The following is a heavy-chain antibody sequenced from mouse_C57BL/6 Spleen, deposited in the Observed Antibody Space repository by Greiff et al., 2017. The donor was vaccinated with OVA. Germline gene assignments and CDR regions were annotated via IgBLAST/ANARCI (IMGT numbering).Heavy chain of an antibody. D-gene: IGHD1-1*01. CDR2: IDPSDSYT. CDR3: ASSLLLRSHFDY. CDR1: GYTFTSYW. V-gene: IGHV1-69*01. J-gene: IGHJ2*01. Sequence: QVHVKQPGAELVMPGASVKLSCKASGYTFTSYWMHWVKQRPGQGLEWIGEIDPSDSYTNYNQKFKGKSTLTVDKSSSTAYMQLSSLTSEDSAVYYCASSLLLRSHFDYWGQGTTLTVSS.